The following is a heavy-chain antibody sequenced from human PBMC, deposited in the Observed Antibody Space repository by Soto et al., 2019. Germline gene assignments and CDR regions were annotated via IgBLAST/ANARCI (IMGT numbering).Heavy chain of an antibody. Sequence: SETLSLTCTVSSDSVNNYYWSWIRQPAGKGLEWIGRIYPSGKTNFNPSLKSRVTVSVDTAKNQFSLRLTSVTAADTAVYYCAGGDYHWGAYFDQWGQGALVTVSS. CDR1: SDSVNNYY. D-gene: IGHD4-17*01. J-gene: IGHJ4*02. CDR2: IYPSGKT. V-gene: IGHV4-4*07. CDR3: AGGDYHWGAYFDQ.